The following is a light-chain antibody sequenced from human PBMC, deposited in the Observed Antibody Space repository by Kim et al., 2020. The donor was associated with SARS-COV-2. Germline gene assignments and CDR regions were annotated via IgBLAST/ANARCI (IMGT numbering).Light chain of an antibody. CDR2: DVT. J-gene: IGLJ1*01. CDR1: SSDVGGYNY. V-gene: IGLV2-11*01. CDR3: CSYAGFSSYV. Sequence: QSALTQPRSVSGSPGQSVTISCTGTSSDVGGYNYVSWYQQHPGKAPKLIIYDVTKRPSGVPDRFSGSKSGNTASLTISGLQAEDEADYYCCSYAGFSSYVFGTGTKVTVL.